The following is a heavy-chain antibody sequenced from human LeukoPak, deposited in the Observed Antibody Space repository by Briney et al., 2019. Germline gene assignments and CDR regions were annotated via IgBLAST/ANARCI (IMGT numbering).Heavy chain of an antibody. Sequence: SQTLSLTCAISGDSFSSNSAAWNWIRQSPSRGLEWLGRTYYRSKWYNDYAVSVKSRITINPDTSKNQFSLQLSSVTPEDTAVYYCAGGYSSGGKWFDPWGQGTLVTVSS. CDR1: GDSFSSNSAA. V-gene: IGHV6-1*01. D-gene: IGHD6-19*01. CDR3: AGGYSSGGKWFDP. CDR2: TYYRSKWYN. J-gene: IGHJ5*02.